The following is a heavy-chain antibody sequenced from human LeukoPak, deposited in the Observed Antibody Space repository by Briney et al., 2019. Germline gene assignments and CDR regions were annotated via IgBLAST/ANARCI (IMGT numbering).Heavy chain of an antibody. V-gene: IGHV4-38-2*02. Sequence: SETLSLTCTVSGYSISSGYYWGWIRQPPGRGLEWIGSIYHSGSTNYNPSLKSRVTISVDPSKNQFSLKLSSVTAADTAVYYCARVHSSSSDYYYYYMDVWGKGTTVTVSS. CDR2: IYHSGST. D-gene: IGHD6-6*01. J-gene: IGHJ6*03. CDR1: GYSISSGYY. CDR3: ARVHSSSSDYYYYYMDV.